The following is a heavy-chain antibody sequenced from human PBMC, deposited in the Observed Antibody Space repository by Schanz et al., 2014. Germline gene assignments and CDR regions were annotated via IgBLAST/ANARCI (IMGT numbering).Heavy chain of an antibody. Sequence: QIQLVQSGPEVKKPGATVKVSCKASGYTFTNYGISWVRQAPGQGLEWMGWISAYNGNTKYPQKLQGRVTMTTDTSTSTAYMELRSLRSDDTAVYYCARDAADFYDILTEEDYWGQGTLVTVSS. D-gene: IGHD3-9*01. V-gene: IGHV1-18*01. CDR2: ISAYNGNT. CDR3: ARDAADFYDILTEEDY. J-gene: IGHJ4*02. CDR1: GYTFTNYG.